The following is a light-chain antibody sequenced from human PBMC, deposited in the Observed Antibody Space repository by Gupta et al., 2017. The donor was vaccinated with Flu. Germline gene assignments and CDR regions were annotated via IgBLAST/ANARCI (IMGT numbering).Light chain of an antibody. V-gene: IGLV1-47*01. Sequence: GGTNIGSNDVHWYQQNPGTAPKLLVYRSNLRPSGIPERFSGSKSGTTATLAINRLRAEDEADYYCTVWDNSRTRWVFGGGTKLTVL. CDR1: GTNIGSND. J-gene: IGLJ2*01. CDR2: RSN. CDR3: TVWDNSRTRWV.